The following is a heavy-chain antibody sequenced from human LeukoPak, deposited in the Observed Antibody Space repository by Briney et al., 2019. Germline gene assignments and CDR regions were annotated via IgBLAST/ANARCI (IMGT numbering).Heavy chain of an antibody. CDR1: GFTFSPYA. D-gene: IGHD3-22*01. V-gene: IGHV4-34*01. CDR3: ASSFYYDSRDY. Sequence: TGGSLRLSCAASGFTFSPYAMTWIRQPPGKGLEWIGEITPSGSANYNPSLKSRVSISIDTSKKKLSLRLTSVTAADSAVYYCASSFYYDSRDYWGQGTLVTVSS. J-gene: IGHJ4*02. CDR2: ITPSGSA.